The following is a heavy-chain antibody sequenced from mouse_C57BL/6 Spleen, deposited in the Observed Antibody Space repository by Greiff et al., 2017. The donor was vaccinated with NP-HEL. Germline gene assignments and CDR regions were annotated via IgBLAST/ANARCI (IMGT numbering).Heavy chain of an antibody. V-gene: IGHV14-1*01. D-gene: IGHD1-1*01. CDR3: TTLVIIVEEGYFDY. CDR2: IDPEDGDT. J-gene: IGHJ2*01. CDR1: GFNIKDYY. Sequence: DVKLQESGAELVRPGASVKLSCTASGFNIKDYYMHWVKQRPEQGLEWIGRIDPEDGDTEYAPKFQGKATMTADTSSNTAYLQLSSLTSEDTAVYYCTTLVIIVEEGYFDYWGQGTTLTVSS.